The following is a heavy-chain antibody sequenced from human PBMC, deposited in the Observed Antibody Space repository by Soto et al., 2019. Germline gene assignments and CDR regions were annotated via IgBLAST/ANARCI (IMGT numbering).Heavy chain of an antibody. V-gene: IGHV1-69*02. CDR2: IIPIVDIP. D-gene: IGHD2-15*01. CDR1: GGTFSRYT. Sequence: QVQLVQSGAEVKKPGSSVKVSCKASGGTFSRYTFTWVRQAPGQGLEWMGRIIPIVDIPNYAQKFQGRVTITADKSTSTAYMKLSRLPSDDTAVYYCASHFTGVLVLATSPPGGDNFGWDVWGQGTTVSVS. CDR3: ASHFTGVLVLATSPPGGDNFGWDV. J-gene: IGHJ6*02.